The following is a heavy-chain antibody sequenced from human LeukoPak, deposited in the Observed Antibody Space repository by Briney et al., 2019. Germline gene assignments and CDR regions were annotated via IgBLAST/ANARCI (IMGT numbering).Heavy chain of an antibody. V-gene: IGHV1-69*05. CDR1: GGTFSSYA. CDR2: IIPIFGTA. D-gene: IGHD3-22*01. CDR3: ARGVGDSSGYLTHHRFDP. Sequence: ASVKVSCKASGGTFSSYAISWVRQAPGQGLEWMGGIIPIFGTANYAQKFQGRVTITTDESTSTAYMELSSLRSEDTAVYYCARGVGDSSGYLTHHRFDPWGQGTLVTVSS. J-gene: IGHJ5*02.